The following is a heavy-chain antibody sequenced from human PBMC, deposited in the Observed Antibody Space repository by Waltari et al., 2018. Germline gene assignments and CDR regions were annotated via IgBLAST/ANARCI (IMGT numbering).Heavy chain of an antibody. CDR1: GFSSSNAA. J-gene: IGHJ3*02. CDR2: ISYDGGNK. Sequence: QAQLVESGGGVVQPGRSLSMSCAASGFSSSNAAMHWVRQAPGKGLEWVAVISYDGGNKYYEDSVKGRFTISRDNSRDTVFLQMSSVRPEDTAVYYCAKGEWFAFDIWGQGTLVTVSS. V-gene: IGHV3-30*18. CDR3: AKGEWFAFDI. D-gene: IGHD2-8*01.